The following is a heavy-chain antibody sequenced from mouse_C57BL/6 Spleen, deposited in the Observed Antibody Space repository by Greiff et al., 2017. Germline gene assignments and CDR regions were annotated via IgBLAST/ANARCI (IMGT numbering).Heavy chain of an antibody. D-gene: IGHD1-1*01. CDR1: GFTFSSYA. V-gene: IGHV5-4*01. CDR2: ISDGGSYT. Sequence: EVQGVESGGGLVKPGGSLKLSCAASGFTFSSYAMSWVRQTPEKRLEWVATISDGGSYTYYPDNVKGRFTLSRDNAKNNLYLQMSHLKSEDTAMYYCAISHCGSSYGYAMDYWGQGTSVTVSS. CDR3: AISHCGSSYGYAMDY. J-gene: IGHJ4*01.